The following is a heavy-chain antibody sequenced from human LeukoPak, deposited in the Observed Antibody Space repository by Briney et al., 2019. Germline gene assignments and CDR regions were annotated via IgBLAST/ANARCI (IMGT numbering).Heavy chain of an antibody. CDR2: IYHSGST. Sequence: PSETLSLTCTVSGYSISSGYYWGWIRQPPGKGLEWIGSIYHSGSTYYNPSLKSRVTISVDTSKNQFSLKLSSVTAADTAVYYCAGDYCSSTSCNWFDPWGQGTLVTVSS. CDR3: AGDYCSSTSCNWFDP. J-gene: IGHJ5*02. CDR1: GYSISSGYY. D-gene: IGHD2-2*01. V-gene: IGHV4-38-2*02.